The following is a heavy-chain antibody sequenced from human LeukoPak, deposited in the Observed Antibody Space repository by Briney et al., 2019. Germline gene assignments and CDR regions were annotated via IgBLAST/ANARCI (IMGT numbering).Heavy chain of an antibody. CDR2: ISGDGRTT. J-gene: IGHJ4*02. CDR1: GFTVSSNY. CDR3: AKDRNDHVDRAMLDC. D-gene: IGHD5-18*01. Sequence: PGGSLRLSCAASGFTVSSNYMSWVRQAPGKGLEWVSTISGDGRTTYYADSVKGRFTMFRDNSKNTLYLQMNSLRAEDTAVYYCAKDRNDHVDRAMLDCWGQGALVTVSS. V-gene: IGHV3-23*01.